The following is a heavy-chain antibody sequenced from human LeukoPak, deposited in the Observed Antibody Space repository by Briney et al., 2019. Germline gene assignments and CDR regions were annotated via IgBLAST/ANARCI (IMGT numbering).Heavy chain of an antibody. CDR2: ISGSGGST. Sequence: QTGGSLRLSCAASGFTFSSYAMSWVRQAPGKGLEWVSAISGSGGSTYYADSVKGRFTISRDNAKNSLHLRLNSLRVEDTAVYYCARDMAYELLWFGEPFDYWGQGTLVTVSS. CDR3: ARDMAYELLWFGEPFDY. CDR1: GFTFSSYA. D-gene: IGHD3-10*01. V-gene: IGHV3-23*01. J-gene: IGHJ4*02.